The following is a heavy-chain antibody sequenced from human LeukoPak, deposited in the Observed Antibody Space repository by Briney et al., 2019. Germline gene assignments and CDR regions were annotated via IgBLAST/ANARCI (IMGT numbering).Heavy chain of an antibody. CDR3: ASASRGCLFDS. CDR1: GYSVSRNNAT. Sequence: SQTLSLTCAISGYSVSRNNATWNWIRQSPSRGLEWLGRTYSRTKWHHDYAVSVKRRISVNPDTSRNHFSPQLNSVNPEDTATYSCASASRGCLFDSWGQGTPVTVSS. J-gene: IGHJ4*02. V-gene: IGHV6-1*01. D-gene: IGHD6-19*01. CDR2: TYSRTKWHH.